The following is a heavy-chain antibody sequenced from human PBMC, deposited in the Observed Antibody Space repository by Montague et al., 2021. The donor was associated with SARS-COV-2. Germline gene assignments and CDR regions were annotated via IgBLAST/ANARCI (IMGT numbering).Heavy chain of an antibody. Sequence: SETLSLTCSVSGDSVNRNYWSWVRQPPGKGLEWLGYIFYSGSTYNPSLNNRVTMLLDTSNNNFSLNLISVTAADTAAYYCAKASRGYGGDFDSWGQGTLVIVSS. D-gene: IGHD4-23*01. J-gene: IGHJ4*02. CDR3: AKASRGYGGDFDS. CDR2: IFYSGST. CDR1: GDSVNRNY. V-gene: IGHV4-59*02.